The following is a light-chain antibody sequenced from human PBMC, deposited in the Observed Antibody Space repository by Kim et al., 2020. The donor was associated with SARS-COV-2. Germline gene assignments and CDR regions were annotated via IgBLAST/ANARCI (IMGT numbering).Light chain of an antibody. CDR3: QQYGSSPQT. Sequence: GEKATLSCRASQSVSSSYLAWFQQKPGQAPRLLIYGASSRATGIPDRFSGSGSGTAFTLTISRLEPEDFAVYYCQQYGSSPQTFGQGTKVDIK. J-gene: IGKJ1*01. V-gene: IGKV3-20*01. CDR2: GAS. CDR1: QSVSSSY.